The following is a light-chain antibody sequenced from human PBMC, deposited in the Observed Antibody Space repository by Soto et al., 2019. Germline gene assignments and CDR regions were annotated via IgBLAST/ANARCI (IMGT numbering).Light chain of an antibody. CDR3: QQYYSYPRT. CDR2: AAS. Sequence: AIRMTQSPSSFSASTGDRVTITCRASQGISSYLAWYQQKPGKAPKLLIYAASTLQSGVPSRFSGSGSGTDFTLTIRCLQSEDFATYYSQQYYSYPRTFGQGTKGEIK. V-gene: IGKV1-8*01. J-gene: IGKJ1*01. CDR1: QGISSY.